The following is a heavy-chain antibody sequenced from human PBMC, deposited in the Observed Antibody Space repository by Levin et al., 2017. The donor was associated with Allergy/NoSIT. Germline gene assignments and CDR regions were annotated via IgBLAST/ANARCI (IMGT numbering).Heavy chain of an antibody. Sequence: SQTLSLTCTVSGGSISSSSYYWGWIRQPPGKGLEWIGSIYYSGSTYYNPSLKSRVTISVDTSKNQFSLKLSSVTAADTAVYYCARDPYYGDYPYWYFDLWGRGTLVTVSS. V-gene: IGHV4-39*07. J-gene: IGHJ2*01. CDR2: IYYSGST. D-gene: IGHD4-17*01. CDR3: ARDPYYGDYPYWYFDL. CDR1: GGSISSSSYY.